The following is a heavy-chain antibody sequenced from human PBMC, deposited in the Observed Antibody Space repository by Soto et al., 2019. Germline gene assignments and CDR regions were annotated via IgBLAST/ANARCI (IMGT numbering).Heavy chain of an antibody. CDR1: GYTFSSYA. CDR3: ARFPVVVAAAILIGFDP. D-gene: IGHD2-2*01. V-gene: IGHV1-3*01. J-gene: IGHJ5*02. Sequence: ASVKVSCKASGYTFSSYAIHWVRQAPGQRLEWMGWINAGNGNTKYSQKFQGRVTLTRDTSASTAYMELSSLRSEDTAVYYCARFPVVVAAAILIGFDPWGQGTLVTVSS. CDR2: INAGNGNT.